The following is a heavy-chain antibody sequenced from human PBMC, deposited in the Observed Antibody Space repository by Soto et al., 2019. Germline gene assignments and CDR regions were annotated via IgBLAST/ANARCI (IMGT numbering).Heavy chain of an antibody. CDR3: ARDRPIYSSSWLRLDC. Sequence: GGSLRLSCVASGFIFSSYGMHWVRQAPGKGLEWVSYISSSSSTIYYADSVKGRFTISRDNARNSLFLQMNSLRDGDTAVYYCARDRPIYSSSWLRLDCWGQGTLVTVS. CDR2: ISSSSSTI. V-gene: IGHV3-48*02. D-gene: IGHD6-13*01. CDR1: GFIFSSYG. J-gene: IGHJ4*02.